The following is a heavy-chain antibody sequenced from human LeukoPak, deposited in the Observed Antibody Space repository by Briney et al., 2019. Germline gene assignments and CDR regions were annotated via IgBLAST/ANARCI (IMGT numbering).Heavy chain of an antibody. J-gene: IGHJ6*02. Sequence: GASVKVSCKASVYTFTSYDINWVRQATGQGLEWMGWMNPSSGNTGYAQKFQGRVTMTRNTSISTAYMELSSLRSEDTVVYYCALFRGPLWVDVWGQGTTVTVSS. CDR2: MNPSSGNT. CDR3: ALFRGPLWVDV. V-gene: IGHV1-8*01. D-gene: IGHD2-21*01. CDR1: VYTFTSYD.